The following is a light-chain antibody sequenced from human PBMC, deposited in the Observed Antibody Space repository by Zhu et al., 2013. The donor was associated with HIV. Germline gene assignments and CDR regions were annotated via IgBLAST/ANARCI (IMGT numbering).Light chain of an antibody. Sequence: QSALTQPASVSGSPGQSITISCTGTSSDVGGYNYVSWYQHYPGKAPKLIISEVSNRPSGVSNRFSGSKSGNTASLTISGLQTGDEADYYCSSYTSSNTLVFGGGTKLTV. J-gene: IGLJ2*01. CDR2: EVS. CDR1: SSDVGGYNY. V-gene: IGLV2-14*01. CDR3: SSYTSSNTLV.